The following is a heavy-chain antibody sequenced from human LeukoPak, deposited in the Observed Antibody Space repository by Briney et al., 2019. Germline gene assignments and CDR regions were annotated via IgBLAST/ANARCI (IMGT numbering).Heavy chain of an antibody. V-gene: IGHV4-31*03. D-gene: IGHD3-22*01. CDR1: GGSISSSGYY. Sequence: SQTLSLTCTVSGGSISSSGYYWSWLRQHPGKGLEWIGYIYYSGTTYYNPSLKSRVTISVDTSKNQFSLKLFSVTAADTAVYYCAREDYYDSSGYLDYWGQGTLVTVSS. J-gene: IGHJ4*02. CDR3: AREDYYDSSGYLDY. CDR2: IYYSGTT.